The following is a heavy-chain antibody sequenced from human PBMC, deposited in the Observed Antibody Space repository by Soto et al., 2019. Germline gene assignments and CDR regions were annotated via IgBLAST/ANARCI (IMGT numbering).Heavy chain of an antibody. V-gene: IGHV4-4*07. CDR2: IYTSGST. D-gene: IGHD3-22*01. CDR3: ARVIAPYYSDSSGWYFDY. J-gene: IGHJ4*02. CDR1: GGSVSGYY. Sequence: SETLSLTCTVSGGSVSGYYWSWCRQPAGKGLEWIGRIYTSGSTNYNPSLKSRVTMSLDSSKNQFSLKLNSVTAADTAVYSCARVIAPYYSDSSGWYFDYWGQGALVTVSS.